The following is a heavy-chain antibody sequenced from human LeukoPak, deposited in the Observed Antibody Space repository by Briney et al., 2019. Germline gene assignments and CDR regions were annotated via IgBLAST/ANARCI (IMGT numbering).Heavy chain of an antibody. V-gene: IGHV1-2*02. Sequence: ASVKVSCKTSGYSFIDYYIHWMRQAPGQGLEWMGWINANDGSTNYAQNFQDRVTMTRDTSINTADLELSRLKSGDPAIYYCARDVTLRARSSLIYFDYWGQGSLVTVSS. D-gene: IGHD6-6*01. CDR2: INANDGST. CDR3: ARDVTLRARSSLIYFDY. CDR1: GYSFIDYY. J-gene: IGHJ4*02.